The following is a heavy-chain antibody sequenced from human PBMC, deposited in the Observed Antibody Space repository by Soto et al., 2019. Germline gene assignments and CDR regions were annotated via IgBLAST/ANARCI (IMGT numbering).Heavy chain of an antibody. CDR1: GFTVSSKY. V-gene: IGHV3-66*01. Sequence: EVQLVESGGGLVQPGESLRLSCAASGFTVSSKYMSWVRQASGKGLEWVSIIYMRGSTFYADSVKGRFTISRDTSKNTLYLQMDHLTVQDTAMYYCARDSLPGTRTWADHWGQGTLVTVSS. J-gene: IGHJ4*02. D-gene: IGHD1-26*01. CDR2: IYMRGST. CDR3: ARDSLPGTRTWADH.